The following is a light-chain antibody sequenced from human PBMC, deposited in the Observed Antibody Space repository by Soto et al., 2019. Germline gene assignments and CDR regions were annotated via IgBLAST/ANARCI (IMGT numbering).Light chain of an antibody. CDR3: SSYTSSSTL. V-gene: IGLV2-14*01. CDR1: SSDVGSYNY. J-gene: IGLJ1*01. CDR2: EVS. Sequence: QSALTQPASVSGSPGQSITISCTGTSSDVGSYNYVSWYQQHPGKAPKLMIYEVSDRPSGISSRFSGSESGNTASLTISGLQTEDEADYYCSSYTSSSTLFGTGTKVT.